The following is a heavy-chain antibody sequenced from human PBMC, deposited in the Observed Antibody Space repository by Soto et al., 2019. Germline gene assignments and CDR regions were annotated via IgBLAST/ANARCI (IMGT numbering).Heavy chain of an antibody. CDR1: GYSFTAYY. J-gene: IGHJ6*02. D-gene: IGHD3-16*01. Sequence: QLIQSGAEVRKPGASVKVSCKSSGYSFTAYYLHWVRQAPGQGPEWMGLVFPKIGGTRFAQIFQDRISMTTDTSISTAYMELSGLTSDDSAIYFCAREGMFHYEATDYYPSAYGLDVWGQGTTVTV. CDR2: VFPKIGGT. V-gene: IGHV1-2*02. CDR3: AREGMFHYEATDYYPSAYGLDV.